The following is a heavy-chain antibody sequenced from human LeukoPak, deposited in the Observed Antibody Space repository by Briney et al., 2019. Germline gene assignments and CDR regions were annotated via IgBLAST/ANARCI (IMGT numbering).Heavy chain of an antibody. V-gene: IGHV4-59*01. D-gene: IGHD3-9*01. CDR3: AGEPPYYDILTGYSLPQYFQH. CDR1: GGSISSYY. CDR2: IYYSGST. J-gene: IGHJ1*01. Sequence: SETLSLTCTVSGGSISSYYWSWIRQPPGKGLEWIGYIYYSGSTNYNPSHKSRVTISVDTSKNQFSLKLSSVTAADTAVYYCAGEPPYYDILTGYSLPQYFQHWGQGTLVTVSS.